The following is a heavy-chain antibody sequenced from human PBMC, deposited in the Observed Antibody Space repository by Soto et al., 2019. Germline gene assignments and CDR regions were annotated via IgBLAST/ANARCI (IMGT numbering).Heavy chain of an antibody. CDR1: GGSISSGGYY. V-gene: IGHV4-31*03. CDR3: AMVVAATRPFTFDY. CDR2: IYYSGST. D-gene: IGHD2-15*01. J-gene: IGHJ4*02. Sequence: SETLSLTCTVSGGSISSGGYYWSWIRQHPGKGLEWIGYIYYSGSTYYNPSLKSRVTISVDTSKNQFSLKLSSVTAADTAVYYCAMVVAATRPFTFDYWGQGTLVTVSS.